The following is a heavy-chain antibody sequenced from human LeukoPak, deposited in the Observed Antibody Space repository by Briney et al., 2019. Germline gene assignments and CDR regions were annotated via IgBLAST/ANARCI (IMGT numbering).Heavy chain of an antibody. D-gene: IGHD3-22*01. Sequence: VASVKVSCKAFGYTSTAYYMHWVRQAPGQGLEWMGWINPNSGGTNYAQKFQGRVTMTRDTSISTAYMELSRLRSDDTAVYHCARGDSSAYYESRYSEFDYWGQGTLVTVSS. CDR3: ARGDSSAYYESRYSEFDY. J-gene: IGHJ4*02. CDR2: INPNSGGT. CDR1: GYTSTAYY. V-gene: IGHV1-2*02.